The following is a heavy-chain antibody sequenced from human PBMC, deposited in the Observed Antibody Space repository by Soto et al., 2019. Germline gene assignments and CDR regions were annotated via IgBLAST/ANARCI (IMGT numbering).Heavy chain of an antibody. V-gene: IGHV4-31*03. D-gene: IGHD1-20*01. CDR2: IYHDGGI. J-gene: IGHJ4*02. CDR3: ASERGDTAAKRYLLY. Sequence: QVHLQESGPGLVKPSQTLSLTCTISGGSIRAGGYYWTWIRQHPQKGLEWIGFIYHDGGIYYNAPFKTRVTLSLADSQRFSLKLTSMTAADAAVYYCASERGDTAAKRYLLYWGQGTLVTVSS. CDR1: GGSIRAGGYY.